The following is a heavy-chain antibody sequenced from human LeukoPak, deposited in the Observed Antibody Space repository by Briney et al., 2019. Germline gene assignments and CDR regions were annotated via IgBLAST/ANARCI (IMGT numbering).Heavy chain of an antibody. V-gene: IGHV4-4*07. D-gene: IGHD6-13*01. J-gene: IGHJ6*03. Sequence: SETLSLTCTVSGGSISSYYWSWIRQPAGKGLEWIGCIYTSGSTNYNPSLKSRVTMSVDTSKNQFSLKLSSVTAADTAVYYCARVSSSWRYYYYMDVWGKGTTVTISS. CDR2: IYTSGST. CDR1: GGSISSYY. CDR3: ARVSSSWRYYYYMDV.